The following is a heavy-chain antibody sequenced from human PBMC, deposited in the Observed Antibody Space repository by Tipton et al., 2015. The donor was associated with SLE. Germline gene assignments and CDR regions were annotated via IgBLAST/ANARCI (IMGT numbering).Heavy chain of an antibody. CDR2: VNHTGST. V-gene: IGHV4-34*01. CDR1: GGSFSGYY. J-gene: IGHJ4*02. Sequence: TLSLTCAVYGGSFSGYYWSWIRQPPKKGLEWIGEVNHTGSTNYNPSLKSRVTISVDTSKNQFSLKLSSVTAADTAVYYCARDWEGRWELHLGIWVYWGQGTLVTVSS. D-gene: IGHD1-26*01. CDR3: ARDWEGRWELHLGIWVY.